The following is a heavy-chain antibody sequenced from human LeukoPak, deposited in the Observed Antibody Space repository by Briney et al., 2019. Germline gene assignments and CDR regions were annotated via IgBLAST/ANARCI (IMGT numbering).Heavy chain of an antibody. CDR1: GYTFTSYY. V-gene: IGHV1-46*01. CDR3: ARGGDPGPYSSSWFRPDPYYYYMDV. Sequence: ASVKVSCKASGYTFTSYYMHWVRQAPGQGLEWMGIINPSGGSTSYAQKSQGRVTMTRDMSTSTVYMEPSSLRSEDTAVYYCARGGDPGPYSSSWFRPDPYYYYMDVWGKGTTVTVSS. D-gene: IGHD6-13*01. J-gene: IGHJ6*03. CDR2: INPSGGST.